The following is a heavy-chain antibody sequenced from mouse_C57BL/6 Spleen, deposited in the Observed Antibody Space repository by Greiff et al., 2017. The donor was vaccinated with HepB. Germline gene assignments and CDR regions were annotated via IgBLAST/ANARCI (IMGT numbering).Heavy chain of an antibody. Sequence: VQLQQSGPELVKPGASVKLSCKASGYTFTSSDINWVKQRPGQGLEWIGWIYPRDGSTKYNEKFKGKATLTVDTSSSTAYMELHSLTSEDSAVYFCARETVVRDYYAMDYWGQGTSVTVSS. D-gene: IGHD1-1*01. CDR1: GYTFTSSD. CDR2: IYPRDGST. V-gene: IGHV1-85*01. J-gene: IGHJ4*01. CDR3: ARETVVRDYYAMDY.